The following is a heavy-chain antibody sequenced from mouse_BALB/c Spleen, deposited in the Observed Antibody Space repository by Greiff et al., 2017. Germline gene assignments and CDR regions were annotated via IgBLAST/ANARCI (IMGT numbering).Heavy chain of an antibody. CDR1: GFTFSSYG. D-gene: IGHD2-3*01. CDR3: ARVDGYYEAMDY. V-gene: IGHV5-6-3*01. CDR2: INSNGGST. Sequence: EVKVVESGGGLVQPGGSLKLSCAASGFTFSSYGMSWVRQTPDKRLELVATINSNGGSTYYPDSVKGRFTISRDNAKNTLYLQMSSLKSEDTAMYYCARVDGYYEAMDYWGQGTSVTVSS. J-gene: IGHJ4*01.